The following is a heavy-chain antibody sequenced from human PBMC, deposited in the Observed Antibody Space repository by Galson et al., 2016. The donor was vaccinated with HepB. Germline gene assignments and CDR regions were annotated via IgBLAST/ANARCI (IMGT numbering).Heavy chain of an antibody. Sequence: SLRLSCAVSGFAFNSYTMHWVRQAPGQGLEWVAVIAYDASTKYYTDSVKGRFTISVDKSKNQFFLKLTSVTAADTAVYYCAKDHVSAHGGSGFDYWSQGTLVTVSS. CDR1: GFAFNSYT. J-gene: IGHJ4*02. CDR2: IAYDASTK. V-gene: IGHV3-30*18. D-gene: IGHD1-26*01. CDR3: AKDHVSAHGGSGFDY.